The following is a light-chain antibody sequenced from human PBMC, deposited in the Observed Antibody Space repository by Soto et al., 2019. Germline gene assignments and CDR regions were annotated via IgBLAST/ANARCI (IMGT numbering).Light chain of an antibody. CDR3: SAYTVSRTYV. J-gene: IGLJ1*01. V-gene: IGLV2-14*03. Sequence: QSVLTQPASVSGSPGQSITISCTGTNSDVGAYSYVSWYQQYPGKAPKLLIYDVGARPSGISDRFSGSKSGNTASLTISGLQGEDEADYYCSAYTVSRTYVFGTGTKVTVL. CDR2: DVG. CDR1: NSDVGAYSY.